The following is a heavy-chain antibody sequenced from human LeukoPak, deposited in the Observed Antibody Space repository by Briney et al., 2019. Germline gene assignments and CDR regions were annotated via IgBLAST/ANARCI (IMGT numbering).Heavy chain of an antibody. CDR3: ARAKMPGIQTAGRVNYFDS. CDR2: IDTAGNA. D-gene: IGHD6-13*01. J-gene: IGHJ4*02. Sequence: PGGSLRLSCAASEFTFSSYDMHWVRQATGKGLEWVSTIDTAGNAWYPASVKGRFTISRENAKNSLNLQMNSLRVGDTAVYYCARAKMPGIQTAGRVNYFDSWGQGTLVTVSS. V-gene: IGHV3-13*01. CDR1: EFTFSSYD.